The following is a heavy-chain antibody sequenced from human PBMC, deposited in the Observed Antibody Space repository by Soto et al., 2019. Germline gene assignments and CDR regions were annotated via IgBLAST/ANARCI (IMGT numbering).Heavy chain of an antibody. J-gene: IGHJ4*02. CDR3: ARRIYGANDY. CDR2: IYPHDSDT. D-gene: IGHD4-17*01. Sequence: GESLKISCKASGYSFTNHWIDWGRQLPGQGLQWMGVIYPHDSDTKYSPSFQGHVTLSVDKSSSTAYLQWSGLKASDTAIYYCARRIYGANDYWGQGTLVTVSS. CDR1: GYSFTNHW. V-gene: IGHV5-51*01.